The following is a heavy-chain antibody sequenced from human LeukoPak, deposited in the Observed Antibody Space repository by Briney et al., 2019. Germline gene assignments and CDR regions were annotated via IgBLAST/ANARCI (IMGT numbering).Heavy chain of an antibody. V-gene: IGHV3-43D*03. CDR1: GFAFDSFA. D-gene: IGHD2-21*02. J-gene: IGHJ3*02. CDR3: VKNPTDYNDSYSFHI. CDR2: VSWTGNSS. Sequence: GGSLRLSCTASGFAFDSFAMPWVRQAPGKGLEWVALVSWTGNSSYYADSVKGRFTVSRDNSRNSLYLQMHGLRVEDTALYYCVKNPTDYNDSYSFHIWGQGTMVTVSS.